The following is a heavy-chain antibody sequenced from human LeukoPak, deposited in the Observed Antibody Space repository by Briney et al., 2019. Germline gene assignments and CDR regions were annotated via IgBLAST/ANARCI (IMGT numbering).Heavy chain of an antibody. D-gene: IGHD3-9*01. CDR3: ARLTAYDILTLYYFDY. Sequence: PSGTLSLTFTVSGGSISSSSYYWGWIRQPPGKGLEWIGSIYYSGSTYYNPSLKSRVTISVDTSKNQFSLKLSSVTAADTAVYYCARLTAYDILTLYYFDYWGQGTLVTVSS. J-gene: IGHJ4*02. CDR2: IYYSGST. V-gene: IGHV4-39*01. CDR1: GGSISSSSYY.